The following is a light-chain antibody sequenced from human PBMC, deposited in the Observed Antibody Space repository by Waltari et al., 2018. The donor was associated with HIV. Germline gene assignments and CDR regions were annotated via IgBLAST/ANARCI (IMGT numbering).Light chain of an antibody. CDR1: QSVSSN. CDR2: GAS. Sequence: EIAMTQSPVTLSVSPGERATLSCRASQSVSSNLACYQQKPGQAPSLLIYGASTRATGIPARFSASGSETEFTLAISSLQSEDFAVYYCHQYNNWPFTFGGGTKVEIK. CDR3: HQYNNWPFT. J-gene: IGKJ4*01. V-gene: IGKV3-15*01.